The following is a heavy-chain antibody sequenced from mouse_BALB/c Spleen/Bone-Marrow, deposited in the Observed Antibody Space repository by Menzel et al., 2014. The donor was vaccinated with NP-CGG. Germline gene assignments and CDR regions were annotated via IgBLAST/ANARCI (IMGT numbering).Heavy chain of an antibody. Sequence: DVKLQESGPGLVKPPQTMSLTRTVTGISITTGNYRWSWIRQFPGNKLEWIGYIYYSGTITYNPSLTSRTTITRDTSKNQFFLEMNSLTAEDTATYYCARYLGAYFDYWGQGTTLTVSS. CDR3: ARYLGAYFDY. D-gene: IGHD1-1*01. CDR2: IYYSGTI. CDR1: GISITTGNYR. J-gene: IGHJ2*01. V-gene: IGHV3-5*02.